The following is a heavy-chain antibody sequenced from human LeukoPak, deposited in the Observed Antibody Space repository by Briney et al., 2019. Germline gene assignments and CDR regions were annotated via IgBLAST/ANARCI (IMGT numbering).Heavy chain of an antibody. V-gene: IGHV4-34*01. Sequence: SETLSLTCAVSGASFSGYYWSWIRQPPGKGLEWIGEINPSGGTNYNPSLRSRVTISADTSKSQFSLELSPVIAADTAVFYCARARSTVTTYFDSWGQGTLVTVSS. J-gene: IGHJ4*02. CDR3: ARARSTVTTYFDS. CDR1: GASFSGYY. D-gene: IGHD4-17*01. CDR2: INPSGGT.